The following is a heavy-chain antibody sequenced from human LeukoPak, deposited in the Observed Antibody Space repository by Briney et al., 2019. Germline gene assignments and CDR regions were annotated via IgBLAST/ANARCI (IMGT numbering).Heavy chain of an antibody. D-gene: IGHD1-26*01. J-gene: IGHJ4*02. CDR3: ARNWQWEPFDY. CDR1: GYSFTNYW. Sequence: GESLQISCIGSGYSFTNYWIGWVRQMPGKGLEWMGIIYPDDSDTTYSPSFQGQVTISVDKSINTAYLQWSSLKPSDTAMYFCARNWQWEPFDYWGQGTLVTVSS. V-gene: IGHV5-51*01. CDR2: IYPDDSDT.